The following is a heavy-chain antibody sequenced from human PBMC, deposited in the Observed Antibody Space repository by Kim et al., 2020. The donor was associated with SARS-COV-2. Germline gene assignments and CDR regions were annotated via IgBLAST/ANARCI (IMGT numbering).Heavy chain of an antibody. CDR2: IYYSGST. D-gene: IGHD5-18*01. J-gene: IGHJ4*02. CDR3: ASGGYSYGLGLDY. CDR1: SGSISSYY. Sequence: SETLSLTCTVSSGSISSYYWSWIRQPPGKGLEWIGYIYYSGSTNYNPSLKSRVTISVDTSKNQFSLKLSSVTAADTAVYYCASGGYSYGLGLDYWGQGTLVTVSS. V-gene: IGHV4-59*13.